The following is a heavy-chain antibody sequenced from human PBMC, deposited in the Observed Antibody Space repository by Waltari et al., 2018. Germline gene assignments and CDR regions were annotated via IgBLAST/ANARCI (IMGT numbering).Heavy chain of an antibody. CDR3: AREGVVSDAFDI. CDR2: ISYDGSNK. Sequence: QVQLVESGGGVVQPGRSLRLSCAASGFTFSSYAMHWVRQAPGKGLEWVAVISYDGSNKCYADSVKGRFTISRDNSKNTLYLQMNSLRAEDTAVYYCAREGVVSDAFDIWGQGTMVTVSS. D-gene: IGHD2-21*01. CDR1: GFTFSSYA. V-gene: IGHV3-30*01. J-gene: IGHJ3*02.